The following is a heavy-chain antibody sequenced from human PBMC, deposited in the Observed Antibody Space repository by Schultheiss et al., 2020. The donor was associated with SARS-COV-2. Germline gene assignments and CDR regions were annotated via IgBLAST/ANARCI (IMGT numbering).Heavy chain of an antibody. CDR3: AREAEDSSWGYYYYYMDV. CDR1: GFTFSDYY. CDR2: ISSSGSTI. J-gene: IGHJ6*03. V-gene: IGHV3-11*04. D-gene: IGHD6-6*01. Sequence: GESLKISCAASGFTFSDYYMSWIRQAPGKGLEWLSYISSSGSTIYYADSVKGRFTISRDNAKNSLYLQMNSLRAEDTAVYYCAREAEDSSWGYYYYYMDVRGKGTTVTISS.